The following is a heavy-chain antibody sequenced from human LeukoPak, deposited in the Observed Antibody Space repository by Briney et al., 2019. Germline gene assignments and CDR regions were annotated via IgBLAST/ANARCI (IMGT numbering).Heavy chain of an antibody. CDR2: ISGSSNTI. V-gene: IGHV3-48*01. J-gene: IGHJ6*03. D-gene: IGHD6-13*01. Sequence: GGSLRLSCAASGFTFSTHSMNWARQAPGKGLEWVSYISGSSNTIFYADSVKGRFTISRDNAKNLLYLQLNSLRADDTAVYYCARDPATYSSYYFYFYMDVWGKGTTVTVSS. CDR3: ARDPATYSSYYFYFYMDV. CDR1: GFTFSTHS.